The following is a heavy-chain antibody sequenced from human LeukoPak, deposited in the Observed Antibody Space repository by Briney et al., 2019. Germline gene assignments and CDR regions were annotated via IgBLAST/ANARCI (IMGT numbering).Heavy chain of an antibody. CDR2: ISYDGSNK. V-gene: IGHV3-30-3*01. Sequence: GGSLRLSCAASGFTFSSYAMHWVRQAPGKGLEWVAVISYDGSNKYYADSVKGRFTISRDNAKNSLYLQMNSLRAEDTAVYYCARNFHVLMTTANAFDIWGQGTMVTVSS. D-gene: IGHD2-8*01. CDR3: ARNFHVLMTTANAFDI. J-gene: IGHJ3*02. CDR1: GFTFSSYA.